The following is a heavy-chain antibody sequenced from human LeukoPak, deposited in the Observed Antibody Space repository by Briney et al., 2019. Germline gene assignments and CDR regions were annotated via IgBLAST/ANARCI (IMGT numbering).Heavy chain of an antibody. Sequence: GGSLRLSCAASGFTFSSYEMNWVRQAPGKGLEWVSYISSSGSTIYYADSVKGRFTISRDNAKNSLYLQMNSLRAEDTAVYYCAREDDGDYEFDYWGQGTLVTVSS. CDR2: ISSSGSTI. CDR1: GFTFSSYE. CDR3: AREDDGDYEFDY. J-gene: IGHJ4*02. V-gene: IGHV3-48*03. D-gene: IGHD4-17*01.